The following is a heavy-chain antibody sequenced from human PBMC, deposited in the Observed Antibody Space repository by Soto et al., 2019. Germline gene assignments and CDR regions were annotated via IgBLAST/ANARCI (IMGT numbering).Heavy chain of an antibody. Sequence: QVQLVESGGGVVQPGRSLRLSCAASGIIFSGYGMHWVRQAPGKGLEWVAVIRLDGSNIYYADSVKGRFTISRDNSKNTLYLQMNGLRAEDTAVYYCASGGVGATVFFGYFDYWGQGALVTVSS. J-gene: IGHJ4*02. CDR2: IRLDGSNI. CDR1: GIIFSGYG. CDR3: ASGGVGATVFFGYFDY. D-gene: IGHD1-26*01. V-gene: IGHV3-33*01.